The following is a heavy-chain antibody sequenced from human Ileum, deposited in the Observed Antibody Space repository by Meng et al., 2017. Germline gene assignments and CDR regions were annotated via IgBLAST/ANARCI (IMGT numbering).Heavy chain of an antibody. D-gene: IGHD3-22*01. CDR1: GFTVSSNY. CDR2: IYSGGST. CDR3: VREQYESRGH. Sequence: VELGGTGGGLIQPGGSLRLSCAASGFTVSSNYMSWVRQAPGKGLEWVSVIYSGGSTYYADSVKGRFTISRDNSRNTLYLQMNSLRADDTAVYYCVREQYESRGHWGQGTLVTVSS. V-gene: IGHV3-53*02. J-gene: IGHJ4*02.